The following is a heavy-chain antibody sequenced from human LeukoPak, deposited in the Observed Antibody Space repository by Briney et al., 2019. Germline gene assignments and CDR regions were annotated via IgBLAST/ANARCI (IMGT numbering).Heavy chain of an antibody. CDR1: GFTFRNYG. J-gene: IGHJ4*02. V-gene: IGHV3-30*02. CDR2: IRDDGSIK. CDR3: AKDVNVGGDYFDY. D-gene: IGHD3-10*01. Sequence: GGSLRLSCGASGFTFRNYGMHWVRLAPDEGLEWVAFIRDDGSIKYYVDSVGGRFTVSRDNSKNTLYLQMNSLRAEDTAVYYCAKDVNVGGDYFDYWGQGTQVTVSS.